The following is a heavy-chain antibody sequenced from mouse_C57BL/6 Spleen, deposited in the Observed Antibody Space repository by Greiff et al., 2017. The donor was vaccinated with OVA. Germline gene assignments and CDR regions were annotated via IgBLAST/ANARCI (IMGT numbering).Heavy chain of an antibody. CDR3: ARSYDGYYVFAY. CDR1: GFTFSSYA. CDR2: ISDGGSYT. J-gene: IGHJ3*01. V-gene: IGHV5-4*03. D-gene: IGHD2-3*01. Sequence: EVKLVESGGGLVKPGGSLKLSCAASGFTFSSYAMSWVRQTPEKRLEWVATISDGGSYTYYPDNVKGRFTISRDNAKNNLYLQMSHLTSEDTAMXYCARSYDGYYVFAYWGQGTLVTVSA.